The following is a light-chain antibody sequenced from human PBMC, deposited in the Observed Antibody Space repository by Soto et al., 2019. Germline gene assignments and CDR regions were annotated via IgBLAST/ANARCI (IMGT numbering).Light chain of an antibody. CDR2: GAS. CDR1: QGISSY. V-gene: IGKV1-9*01. J-gene: IGKJ4*01. CDR3: QQLNSDPLT. Sequence: GDRVTITCRASQGISSYLAWYQQKPGKAPQLLIYGASTLQSGVPSRFSGSGSGTEFTLTISSLQPEDFATYYCQQLNSDPLTFGGGTKVEIK.